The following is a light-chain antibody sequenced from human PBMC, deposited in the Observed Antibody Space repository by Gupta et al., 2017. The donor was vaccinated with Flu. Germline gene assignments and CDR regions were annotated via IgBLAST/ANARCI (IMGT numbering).Light chain of an antibody. Sequence: QSALTQPASVSGSPGQSITISCTGTSSDVGGYNYVSWYQQHPGKAPKLMIYEVSNRPSGVSNRFSGAKSGNTASLTTSGLQAEDEADYYCSSYTSSSTPWVVGGGTKLTVL. CDR2: EVS. CDR1: SSDVGGYNY. J-gene: IGLJ3*02. V-gene: IGLV2-14*01. CDR3: SSYTSSSTPWV.